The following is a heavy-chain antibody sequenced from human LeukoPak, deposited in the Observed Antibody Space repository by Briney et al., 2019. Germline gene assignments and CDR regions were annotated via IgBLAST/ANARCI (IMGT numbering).Heavy chain of an antibody. CDR3: AKDLGYYDSSGSFNNWFDP. Sequence: GGSQRLSCAASGFTFSSYAMSWVRQAPGKGLEWVSAISGSGGSTYYADSVKGRFTISRDNSKNTLYLQMNSLRAEDTAVYYCAKDLGYYDSSGSFNNWFDPWGQGTLVTVSS. J-gene: IGHJ5*02. V-gene: IGHV3-23*01. D-gene: IGHD3-22*01. CDR1: GFTFSSYA. CDR2: ISGSGGST.